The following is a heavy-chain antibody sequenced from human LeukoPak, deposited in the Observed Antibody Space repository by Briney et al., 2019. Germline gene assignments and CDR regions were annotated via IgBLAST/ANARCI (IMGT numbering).Heavy chain of an antibody. CDR2: IKQDGRER. V-gene: IGHV3-7*03. CDR1: GVTFSSHW. CDR3: ARDPNLYSGTYDTY. J-gene: IGHJ4*02. D-gene: IGHD1-26*01. Sequence: GGSLRLSCVVSGVTFSSHWMSWVRQAPGKGLEWVANIKQDGRERYYVDSVKGRFTISRDNAKNSVFLQMNSLRAEDTAVYYCARDPNLYSGTYDTYWGQGTLATVSS.